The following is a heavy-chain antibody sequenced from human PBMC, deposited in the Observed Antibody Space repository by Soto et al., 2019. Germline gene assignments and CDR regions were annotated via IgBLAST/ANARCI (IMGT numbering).Heavy chain of an antibody. CDR1: GGSINSGAYY. CDR3: ARDLIDGYFDW. Sequence: PSETLSLTCTVSGGSINSGAYYWSWIRQHPGKGLEWIGYIYYSGSTYYNPSLKSRVTISVDTSKNQFSLKLSSVTAADTAVYYCARDLIDGYFDWWGQGTLVTVSS. CDR2: IYYSGST. V-gene: IGHV4-31*03. J-gene: IGHJ4*02.